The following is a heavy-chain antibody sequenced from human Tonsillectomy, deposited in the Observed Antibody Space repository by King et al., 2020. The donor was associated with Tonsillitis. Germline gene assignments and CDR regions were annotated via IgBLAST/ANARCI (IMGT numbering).Heavy chain of an antibody. CDR3: ARENDAQGGSFDI. CDR2: IIPIFGTT. J-gene: IGHJ3*02. Sequence: VQLVESGAEVKKPGSSVKVSCKASGGTFSSSPISWVRQVPGQGLEWMGGIIPIFGTTNYAQKFQGRVTITADEFTSTAYMELSSLTSEDTAVYYCARENDAQGGSFDIWGQGTTVTVSS. D-gene: IGHD2-15*01. CDR1: GGTFSSSP. V-gene: IGHV1-69*01.